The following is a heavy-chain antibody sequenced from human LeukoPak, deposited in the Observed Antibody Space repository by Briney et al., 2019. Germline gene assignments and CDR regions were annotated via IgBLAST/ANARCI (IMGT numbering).Heavy chain of an antibody. CDR1: GFTFSSLA. Sequence: GGSLRLSCAASGFTFSSLAMHWVRQAPGKGLEWVAVISSDVSRQYYAGSVKGRFTLSRYNSKSTLYLQMNSLRDEETAVYYCGRQKPGLATNGTAGDFFDPWGQGTLVTVSS. CDR3: GRQKPGLATNGTAGDFFDP. V-gene: IGHV3-30*04. CDR2: ISSDVSRQ. D-gene: IGHD6-13*01. J-gene: IGHJ5*02.